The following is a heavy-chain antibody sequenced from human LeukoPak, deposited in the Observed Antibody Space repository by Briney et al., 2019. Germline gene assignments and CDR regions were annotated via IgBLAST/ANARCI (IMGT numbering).Heavy chain of an antibody. CDR2: IYYSGST. CDR1: GGSISSYY. D-gene: IGHD3-9*01. V-gene: IGHV4-59*12. Sequence: KPSETLSLTCTVSGGSISSYYWSWIRQPPGKGLEWIGYIYYSGSTNYNPSLKSRVTISVDTSKNQFSLKLSSVTAADTAVYYCARLNNFVAGPMDAFDIWGQGTMVTVSS. J-gene: IGHJ3*02. CDR3: ARLNNFVAGPMDAFDI.